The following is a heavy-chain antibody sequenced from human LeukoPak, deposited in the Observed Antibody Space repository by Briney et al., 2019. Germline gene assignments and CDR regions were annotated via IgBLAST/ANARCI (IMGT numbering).Heavy chain of an antibody. CDR1: GGSINGYY. CDR3: ARVTGSGLYDYVWGSYRSNWFDP. CDR2: IYYSGST. J-gene: IGHJ5*02. Sequence: PSETLSLTCTVPGGSINGYYWSWIRQSPGKGLEWIGYIYYSGSTNYNPSLKSRVTISVDTSKNQFSLKLSSVTAADTAVYYCARVTGSGLYDYVWGSYRSNWFDPWGQGTLVTVSS. V-gene: IGHV4-59*01. D-gene: IGHD3-16*02.